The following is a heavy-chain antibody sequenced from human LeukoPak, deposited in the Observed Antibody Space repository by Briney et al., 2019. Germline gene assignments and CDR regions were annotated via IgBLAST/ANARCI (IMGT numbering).Heavy chain of an antibody. Sequence: GGSLRLSCAASGFSFSSYSMNWVRQAPGKGLEWISHISSSSSTIYYADSVKGRFTISRDNAKNSLYLQMNSLRDEDTAVYYCAGDSRWALDCWGQGTLVTVSS. D-gene: IGHD1-26*01. CDR3: AGDSRWALDC. V-gene: IGHV3-48*02. CDR2: ISSSSSTI. J-gene: IGHJ4*02. CDR1: GFSFSSYS.